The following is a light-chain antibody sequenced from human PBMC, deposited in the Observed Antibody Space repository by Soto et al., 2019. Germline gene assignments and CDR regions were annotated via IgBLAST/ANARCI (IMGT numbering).Light chain of an antibody. J-gene: IGKJ4*01. V-gene: IGKV1-5*03. CDR2: KAS. CDR1: QSVSTW. CDR3: HQFHDYPVT. Sequence: DLQLTQSPSTLSASVGDRVTITCRASQSVSTWLAWYQQKPGKAPKLLIHKASTLENGVPSRFSRSVSGTVVTLTISRLQPDESATYYCHQFHDYPVTFGGGTKLQI.